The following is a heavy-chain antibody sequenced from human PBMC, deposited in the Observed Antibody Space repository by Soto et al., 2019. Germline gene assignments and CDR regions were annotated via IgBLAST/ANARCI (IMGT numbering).Heavy chain of an antibody. J-gene: IGHJ4*02. Sequence: QVQLVQSGAEVKKPGASVKVSCKASGYTFTSYYMHWVRQAPGQGLEWMGIINPSGGSTTYAQKFKGRVAMATDTSASTVYMELSSLRSEDTVVYYCARVGGYSYGGVDYWGQGTLVTVSS. CDR2: INPSGGST. V-gene: IGHV1-46*01. CDR1: GYTFTSYY. CDR3: ARVGGYSYGGVDY. D-gene: IGHD5-18*01.